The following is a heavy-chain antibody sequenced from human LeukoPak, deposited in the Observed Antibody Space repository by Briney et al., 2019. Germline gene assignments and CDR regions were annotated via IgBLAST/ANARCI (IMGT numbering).Heavy chain of an antibody. CDR1: GGSISSGDYY. V-gene: IGHV4-30-4*08. Sequence: SQTLSLTCTVSGGSISSGDYYWSWIRQPPGKGLEWTGYIYYSGSTYYNPSLKSRVTISVDTSKNQFSLKLSSVTAADTAVYYCARDMARGFGELLPAFDIWGQGTMVTVSS. CDR3: ARDMARGFGELLPAFDI. J-gene: IGHJ3*02. D-gene: IGHD3-10*01. CDR2: IYYSGST.